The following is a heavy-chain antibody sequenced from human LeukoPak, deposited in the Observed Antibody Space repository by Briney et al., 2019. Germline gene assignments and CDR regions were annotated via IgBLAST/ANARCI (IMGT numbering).Heavy chain of an antibody. D-gene: IGHD4-23*01. Sequence: PSETLSLTCAVYGGSFSGYYWSRIRQPPGKGLEWIGEINHSGSTNYNPTLKSRVTISVDTSKNQFSLKLSSVTAADTAVYYCASRPVGGNVDYWGQGTLVTVSS. J-gene: IGHJ4*02. V-gene: IGHV4-34*01. CDR1: GGSFSGYY. CDR3: ASRPVGGNVDY. CDR2: INHSGST.